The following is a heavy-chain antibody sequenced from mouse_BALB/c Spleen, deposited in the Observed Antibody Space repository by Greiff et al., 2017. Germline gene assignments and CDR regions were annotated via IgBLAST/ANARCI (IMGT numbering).Heavy chain of an antibody. CDR3: ARGDRYGWFAY. Sequence: QQSCKASGYTFTSYWMNWVKQRPGRGLEWIGRTDPSDSETHYNQKFKDKATLTVDKSSSTAYIQLSSLTSEDSAVYYCARGDRYGWFAYWGQGTLVTVSA. CDR2: TDPSDSET. D-gene: IGHD2-14*01. V-gene: IGHV1-74*01. J-gene: IGHJ3*01. CDR1: GYTFTSYW.